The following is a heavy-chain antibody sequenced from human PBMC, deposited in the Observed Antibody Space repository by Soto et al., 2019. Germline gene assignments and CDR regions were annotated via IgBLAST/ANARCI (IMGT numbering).Heavy chain of an antibody. D-gene: IGHD6-19*01. J-gene: IGHJ3*02. CDR2: ISGSGGST. CDR1: GFTFSSYA. CDR3: AKGRGWDGGAFDI. Sequence: EVQLLESGGGLVQPGGSLRLSCAASGFTFSSYAMSWVRQAPGKGLEWVSAISGSGGSTYYADSVKGRFTISRDNSKNTRYLQMNSLRAEDTAVYYCAKGRGWDGGAFDIWGQGTMVTVSS. V-gene: IGHV3-23*01.